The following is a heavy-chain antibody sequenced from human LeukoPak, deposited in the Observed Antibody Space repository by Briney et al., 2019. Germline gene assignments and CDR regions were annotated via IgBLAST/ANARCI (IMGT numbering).Heavy chain of an antibody. D-gene: IGHD6-19*01. Sequence: PGASVKVSCKASGYTFTDYYMHWVRQAPGQGLEWMGWINPNSGGTNYAQKFQGRVTMTRDTSISTAHMELRSLRSDDTAVYYCARENSSGPDTWGQGTLVTVSS. CDR3: ARENSSGPDT. CDR2: INPNSGGT. V-gene: IGHV1-2*02. CDR1: GYTFTDYY. J-gene: IGHJ4*02.